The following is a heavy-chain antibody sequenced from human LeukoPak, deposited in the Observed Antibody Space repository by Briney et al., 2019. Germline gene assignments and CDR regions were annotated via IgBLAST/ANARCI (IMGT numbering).Heavy chain of an antibody. CDR2: INPNSGGT. J-gene: IGHJ4*02. CDR1: GYTFTSYA. V-gene: IGHV1-2*02. D-gene: IGHD1-26*01. Sequence: ASVKVSCKASGYTFTSYAMHWVRQAPGQGLEWMGWINPNSGGTNYAQKFQGRVTMTRDTSISTAYMELSRLRSDDTAVYYCARGGVLGGSYYPDPFDYWGQGTLVTVSS. CDR3: ARGGVLGGSYYPDPFDY.